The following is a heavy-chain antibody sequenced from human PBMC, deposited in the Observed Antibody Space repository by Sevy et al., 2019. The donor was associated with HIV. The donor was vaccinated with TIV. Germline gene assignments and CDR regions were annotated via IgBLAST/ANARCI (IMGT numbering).Heavy chain of an antibody. Sequence: ASVKVSCKASGYTFTGSYIHWVRQAPGQGLEWMGRIKPNTGGTDYAQRFQGRITLTRDTSISTAYMELSSLRSDDTAVYYCAGGSGEGGCYYYYYFGFDVWGQGTTVTVSS. CDR1: GYTFTGSY. D-gene: IGHD3-10*01. J-gene: IGHJ6*02. CDR2: IKPNTGGT. V-gene: IGHV1-2*06. CDR3: AGGSGEGGCYYYYYFGFDV.